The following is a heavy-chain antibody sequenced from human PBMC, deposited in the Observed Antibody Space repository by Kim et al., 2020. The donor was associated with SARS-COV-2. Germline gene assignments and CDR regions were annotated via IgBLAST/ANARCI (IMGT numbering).Heavy chain of an antibody. D-gene: IGHD6-13*01. J-gene: IGHJ4*02. V-gene: IGHV3-23*01. CDR2: ISGGADST. CDR1: GFAFSSYA. Sequence: GGSLRLSCVASGFAFSSYAMTWVRQAPGKGLEWVSSISGGADSTNYADSVKGRFTISRDNSKNTLYLQINSLRADDTAVYYCARDPTPIAATGFDHWGQGTLVTVSS. CDR3: ARDPTPIAATGFDH.